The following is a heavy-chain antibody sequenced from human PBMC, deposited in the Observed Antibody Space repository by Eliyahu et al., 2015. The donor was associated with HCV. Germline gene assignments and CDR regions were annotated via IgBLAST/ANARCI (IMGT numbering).Heavy chain of an antibody. J-gene: IGHJ3*02. Sequence: EVQLVESGGGILRPGGSLRLSXXXSGFTFSEHAXTWVRQSPGKGLEWVSGINWNGDKTAYADSVRGRFTISRDNAKNSLDLQIDSLRVDDAALYYCARVPVATLRGAFDIWGQGTMVTVSS. D-gene: IGHD5-12*01. CDR1: GFTFSEHA. CDR2: INWNGDKT. V-gene: IGHV3-20*04. CDR3: ARVPVATLRGAFDI.